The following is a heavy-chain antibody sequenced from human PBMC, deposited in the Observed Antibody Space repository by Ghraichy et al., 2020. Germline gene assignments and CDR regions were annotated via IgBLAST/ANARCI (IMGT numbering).Heavy chain of an antibody. D-gene: IGHD6-19*01. CDR3: ARDQASSGLNNWFDP. CDR2: INPNSGGT. J-gene: IGHJ5*02. CDR1: GYTFTGYY. Sequence: VKVSCKASGYTFTGYYMHWVRQAPGQGLEWMGWINPNSGGTNYAQKFQGWVTMTRDTSISTAYMELSRLRSDDTAVYYCARDQASSGLNNWFDPWGQGTLVTVSS. V-gene: IGHV1-2*04.